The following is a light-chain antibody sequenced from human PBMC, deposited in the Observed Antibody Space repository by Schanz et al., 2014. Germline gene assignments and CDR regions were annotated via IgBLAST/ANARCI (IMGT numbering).Light chain of an antibody. V-gene: IGKV3-15*01. Sequence: EIVMTQSPATLSVSPGERATLSCRASQSVSSNLAWYQQKPGQAPRLLIYGASTRATGIPARFSGSGSGTDFTLTISSLEPEDFAVYYCHQRNSWPQTFGQGTKLEIK. CDR1: QSVSSN. J-gene: IGKJ2*01. CDR2: GAS. CDR3: HQRNSWPQT.